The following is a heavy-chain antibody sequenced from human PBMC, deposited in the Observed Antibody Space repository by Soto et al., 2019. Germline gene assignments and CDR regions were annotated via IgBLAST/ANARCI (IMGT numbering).Heavy chain of an antibody. Sequence: QVQLLESGGGVVQPGRSLTLSCAASGFAFSSYPMHWVRQAPGKGLEWVAIISDDGSNKSYADFVKGRFIISRDNSKNTLNLQINSLRAEDTAMYYCARGTRLRPFDYWGQGTLVTVSS. D-gene: IGHD4-17*01. J-gene: IGHJ4*02. CDR3: ARGTRLRPFDY. V-gene: IGHV3-30-3*01. CDR2: ISDDGSNK. CDR1: GFAFSSYP.